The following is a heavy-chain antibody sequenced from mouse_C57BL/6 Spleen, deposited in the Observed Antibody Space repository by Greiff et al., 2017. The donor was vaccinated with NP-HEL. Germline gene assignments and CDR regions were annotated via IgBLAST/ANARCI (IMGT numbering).Heavy chain of an antibody. J-gene: IGHJ1*03. V-gene: IGHV1-47*01. CDR3: ARQNYYGSSYRDWYFDV. CDR1: GYTFTTYP. Sequence: QVQLQQSGAELVKPGASVKMSCKASGYTFTTYPIEWMKQNHGKSLEWIGNFHPYNDDTKYNEKFKGKATLTVEKSSSTVYLELSRLTSDDSAVYSCARQNYYGSSYRDWYFDVWGTGTTVTVSS. CDR2: FHPYNDDT. D-gene: IGHD1-1*01.